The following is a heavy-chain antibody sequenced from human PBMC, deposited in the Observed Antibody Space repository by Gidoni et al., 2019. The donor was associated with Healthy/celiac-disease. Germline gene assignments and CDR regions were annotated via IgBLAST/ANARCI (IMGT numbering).Heavy chain of an antibody. CDR3: ARAVYAIHSRYYFDY. CDR2: IYYSGST. J-gene: IGHJ4*02. D-gene: IGHD2-8*01. Sequence: QVQLQESGPGLVKPSETLSLTCPFPVASISSYYWSWIRQPPGKGLEWIGYIYYSGSTNYNPSLKSRVTISVDTSKNQFSLKLSSVTAADTAVYYCARAVYAIHSRYYFDYWGQGTLVTVSS. CDR1: VASISSYY. V-gene: IGHV4-59*08.